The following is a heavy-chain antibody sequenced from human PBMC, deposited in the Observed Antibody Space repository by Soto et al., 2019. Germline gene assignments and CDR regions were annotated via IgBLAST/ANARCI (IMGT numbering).Heavy chain of an antibody. D-gene: IGHD2-21*01. J-gene: IGHJ4*02. CDR2: ISTSGGST. CDR1: GFTFSSYA. CDR3: AKSADDRTYCGGDCYSGHFDY. V-gene: IGHV3-23*01. Sequence: VQLLESGGGLVQPGGSLRLSCAASGFTFSSYAMSWSRQAPGKGREWVSGISTSGGSTYYADSVKGRFTISRDNSQTTMYLKMNSLRAEDTAVYSCAKSADDRTYCGGDCYSGHFDYWGQGTLVTVSS.